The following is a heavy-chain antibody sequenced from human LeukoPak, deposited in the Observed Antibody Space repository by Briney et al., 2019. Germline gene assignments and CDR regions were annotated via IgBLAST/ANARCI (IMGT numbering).Heavy chain of an antibody. CDR2: INHSGST. J-gene: IGHJ2*01. CDR1: GGSFSGYY. CDR3: AGVYYLLRCFDL. D-gene: IGHD3-22*01. Sequence: PSETLSLTCVVYGGSFSGYYWSWIRQPPGKGLEWIGEINHSGSTNYNPSLKSRVTISVDTSKNQFSLKLSSVTAADTAVYYCAGVYYLLRCFDLWGRGTLVTVSS. V-gene: IGHV4-34*01.